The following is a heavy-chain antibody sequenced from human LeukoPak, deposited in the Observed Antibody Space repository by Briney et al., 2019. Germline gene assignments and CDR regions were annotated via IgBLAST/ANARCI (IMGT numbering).Heavy chain of an antibody. CDR2: ISTSGST. Sequence: SETLSLTCTVSGGSISSGTNYWSWIRQPAGKGLEWIGRISTSGSTNYNPSLKSRVTMSVDTSKNQFSLKLSSVTAADTAVYYCAGDLVRGVMNYWGQGTLVTVSS. V-gene: IGHV4-61*02. CDR1: GGSISSGTNY. D-gene: IGHD3-10*01. CDR3: AGDLVRGVMNY. J-gene: IGHJ4*02.